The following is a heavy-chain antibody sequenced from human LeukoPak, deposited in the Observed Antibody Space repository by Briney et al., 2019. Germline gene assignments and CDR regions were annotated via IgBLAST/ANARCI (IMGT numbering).Heavy chain of an antibody. CDR2: IDSDGSST. CDR3: ARESSVGAHKAFDY. CDR1: GFTFSNYW. D-gene: IGHD1-26*01. J-gene: IGHJ4*02. V-gene: IGHV3-74*01. Sequence: GGSLRLSCAASGFTFSNYWMHWVRQAPGKGLVWVSRIDSDGSSTSYADSVKGRFTISRGNAKNTLYLQMNSLRAEDTAVYYCARESSVGAHKAFDYWGQGSLVTVSS.